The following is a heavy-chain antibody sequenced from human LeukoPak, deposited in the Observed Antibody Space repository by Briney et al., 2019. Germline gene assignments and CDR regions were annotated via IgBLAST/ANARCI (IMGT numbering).Heavy chain of an antibody. CDR3: ARGPTTVTRAFDY. CDR1: GGSISIYY. J-gene: IGHJ4*02. CDR2: IFSSGTT. Sequence: SEALSLTCTVSGGSISIYYWSWIRPPAGKGLEWIGHIFSSGTTNYNPSLKSRVTMSVDTSKNQFSLRLSSVTAADTAMYFCARGPTTVTRAFDYWGQGTLVTVSS. V-gene: IGHV4-4*07. D-gene: IGHD4-17*01.